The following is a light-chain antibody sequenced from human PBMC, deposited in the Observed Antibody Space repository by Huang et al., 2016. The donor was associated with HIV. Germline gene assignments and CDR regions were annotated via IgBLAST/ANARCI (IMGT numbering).Light chain of an antibody. CDR3: QQSYSTPRT. Sequence: DIQMTQSPSSLSASVGDRVTITCRASQSISSYLNWYQQKPGKAPKLLIYAASSLQSGGPSRFSGSGSGTDVTLTISSLQPEEFATYYCQQSYSTPRTFGQGTKVEIK. CDR2: AAS. CDR1: QSISSY. J-gene: IGKJ1*01. V-gene: IGKV1-39*01.